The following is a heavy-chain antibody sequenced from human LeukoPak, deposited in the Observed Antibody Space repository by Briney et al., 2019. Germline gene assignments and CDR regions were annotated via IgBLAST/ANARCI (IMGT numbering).Heavy chain of an antibody. J-gene: IGHJ4*02. CDR3: AKGRNEDGDAALNY. Sequence: PGGSLRLSCAASGFNFRFYTMSWVRQPPGRGLEWVSVISGSGDSTHYADSVEGRFTISRDNSKNTLYLQMNSLRAEDTAAYHCAKGRNEDGDAALNYWGQGTLVTVSS. V-gene: IGHV3-23*01. CDR1: GFNFRFYT. CDR2: ISGSGDST. D-gene: IGHD4-17*01.